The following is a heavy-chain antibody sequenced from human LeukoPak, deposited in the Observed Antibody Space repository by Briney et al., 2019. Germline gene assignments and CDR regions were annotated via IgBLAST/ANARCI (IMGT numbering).Heavy chain of an antibody. J-gene: IGHJ4*02. Sequence: ASVKVSCKASGYTFTNYGISWVRQAPGQGLEWMGWISAYNGNTNYAQKFQGRIAMTTDTSTSTAYMELRSLRSDDTAVYYCARDLKMGYSSGRYSWGTGSSNDYWGQGTLVTVSS. V-gene: IGHV1-18*01. CDR1: GYTFTNYG. CDR2: ISAYNGNT. D-gene: IGHD6-19*01. CDR3: ARDLKMGYSSGRYSWGTGSSNDY.